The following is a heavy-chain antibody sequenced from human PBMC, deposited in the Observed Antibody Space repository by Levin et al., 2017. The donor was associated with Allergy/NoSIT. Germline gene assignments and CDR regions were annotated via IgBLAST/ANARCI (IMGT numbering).Heavy chain of an antibody. J-gene: IGHJ5*02. CDR2: IYYSGST. Sequence: SETLSLTCTVSGGSISSYCWSWIRQPPGKGLEWIGYIYYSGSTNYNPSLKSRVTISVDPSKNQFSLKLSPVTAAAPAVYYYARAGRSGWYNWFDPWGQGTLVTVSS. D-gene: IGHD6-19*01. CDR1: GGSISSYC. V-gene: IGHV4-59*01. CDR3: ARAGRSGWYNWFDP.